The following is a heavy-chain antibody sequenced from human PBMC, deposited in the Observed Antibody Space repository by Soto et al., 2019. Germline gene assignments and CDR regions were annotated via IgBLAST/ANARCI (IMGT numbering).Heavy chain of an antibody. Sequence: GGSLRLSCAASGFTFSSYSTNWVRQAPGKGLEWVSSISSSSSYIYYADSVKGRFTISRDNAKNSLYLQMNSLRAEDTAVYYCARDLGSSSWFDYWGQGTLDTVSS. J-gene: IGHJ4*02. V-gene: IGHV3-21*01. D-gene: IGHD6-13*01. CDR2: ISSSSSYI. CDR3: ARDLGSSSWFDY. CDR1: GFTFSSYS.